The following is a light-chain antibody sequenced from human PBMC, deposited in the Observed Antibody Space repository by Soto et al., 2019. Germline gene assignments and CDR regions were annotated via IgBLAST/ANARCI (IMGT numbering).Light chain of an antibody. J-gene: IGKJ5*01. CDR3: QRRNNWPPIT. Sequence: EIVLTQSPVTLSLSPGERATLSCRASQSVSSYLAWDQQKPGQAPRLLIYDASNRATGIPARFSGSGSGTDFTLTIDNLQPEDFAIYYCQRRNNWPPITFGQGTRLEI. V-gene: IGKV3-11*01. CDR2: DAS. CDR1: QSVSSY.